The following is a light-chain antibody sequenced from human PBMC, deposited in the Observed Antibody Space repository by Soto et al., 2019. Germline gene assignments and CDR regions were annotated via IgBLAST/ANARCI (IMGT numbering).Light chain of an antibody. CDR2: GNS. CDR3: QSYDSSLSAHYV. J-gene: IGLJ1*01. CDR1: SSNIGATYD. Sequence: SLLTQPPSVSGAPGQRGTISCTGSSSNIGATYDVQWYQQLPGTAPKLLIYGNSNRPSGVPDRFSGSKSGTSASLAITGLQADDEADYYCQSYDSSLSAHYVFGTGTKVTVL. V-gene: IGLV1-40*01.